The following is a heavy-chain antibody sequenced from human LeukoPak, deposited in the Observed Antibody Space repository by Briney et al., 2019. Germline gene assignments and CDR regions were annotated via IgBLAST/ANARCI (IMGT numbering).Heavy chain of an antibody. J-gene: IGHJ3*02. CDR3: ARHRSGGSQDDAFDI. V-gene: IGHV3-7*01. Sequence: PGGSLRLSCAASEFTFSTYWMSCVRQAPGKGLEWVADIKQDGSEKYYVDSVKGRFTISRQTAKNSLFLQMNSLRAEDTAVYYCARHRSGGSQDDAFDIWGQGTMVTVSS. D-gene: IGHD2-15*01. CDR2: IKQDGSEK. CDR1: EFTFSTYW.